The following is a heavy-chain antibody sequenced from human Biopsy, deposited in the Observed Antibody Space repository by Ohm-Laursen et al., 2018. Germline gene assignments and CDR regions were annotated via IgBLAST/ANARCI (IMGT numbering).Heavy chain of an antibody. CDR1: GLTFTQFF. J-gene: IGHJ1*01. V-gene: IGHV1-46*01. CDR3: ATKLTGYFHH. Sequence: ASVKVSCKASGLTFTQFFIHWIRQAPGQGLVWMGVVKASDGTKRYAHEFQDRVTVAADTSTSTATMELRSLRSDDTAVYYCATKLTGYFHHWGQGTLVIVSS. D-gene: IGHD3-9*01. CDR2: VKASDGTK.